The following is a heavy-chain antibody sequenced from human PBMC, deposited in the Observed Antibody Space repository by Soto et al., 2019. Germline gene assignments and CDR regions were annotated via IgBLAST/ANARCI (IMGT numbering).Heavy chain of an antibody. V-gene: IGHV1-69*01. Sequence: QVQLVQSGAEVKKPGSSVKVSCKASGGTFSSYAISWVRQAPGQGLEWMGGIIPIFGTANYAQKFQGRVTITADESTSTAYMELSSLRSEDTAVDYCAREVKHYGDHNNWFDPWGQGTLVTVSS. D-gene: IGHD4-17*01. CDR2: IIPIFGTA. CDR1: GGTFSSYA. J-gene: IGHJ5*02. CDR3: AREVKHYGDHNNWFDP.